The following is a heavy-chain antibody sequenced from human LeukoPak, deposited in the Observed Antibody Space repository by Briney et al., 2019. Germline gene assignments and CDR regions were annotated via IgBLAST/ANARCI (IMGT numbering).Heavy chain of an antibody. J-gene: IGHJ4*02. CDR1: GFTFSSYA. CDR3: AKWSAQPWLQGFDY. V-gene: IGHV3-23*01. D-gene: IGHD5-18*01. Sequence: PGGSLRLSCAASGFTFSSYAMSWVRQAPGMGLEWVSAISGSGGSTYYADSVKGRFTISRDNSKNTLYLQMNSLRAEDTAVYYCAKWSAQPWLQGFDYWGQGTLVTVSS. CDR2: ISGSGGST.